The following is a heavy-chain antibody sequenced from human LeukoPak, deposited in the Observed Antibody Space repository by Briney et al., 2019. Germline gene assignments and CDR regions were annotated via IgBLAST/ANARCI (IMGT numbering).Heavy chain of an antibody. J-gene: IGHJ5*02. CDR2: INTNTGNP. V-gene: IGHV7-4-1*02. CDR3: ASSYYDILTGYSWFDP. D-gene: IGHD3-9*01. CDR1: GYTFTSYA. Sequence: ASVKVSCKASGYTFTSYAMNWVRQAPGQGLEWMGWINTNTGNPTYAQGFTGRFVFSLDTSVSTAYLQISSLKAEDTAVYYCASSYYDILTGYSWFDPWGQGTLVTVSS.